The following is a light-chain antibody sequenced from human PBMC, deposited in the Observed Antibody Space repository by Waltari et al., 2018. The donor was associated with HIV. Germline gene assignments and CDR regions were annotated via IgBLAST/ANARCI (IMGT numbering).Light chain of an antibody. CDR1: SSNIGSNT. V-gene: IGLV1-44*01. CDR2: TNN. CDR3: ATWDDSLNVPWV. J-gene: IGLJ3*02. Sequence: QSVLPQPPSASGTPGQRVTISCSGSSSNIGSNTVNWYQQLPGAAPKLLIYTNNQRPSGVRDRFSGSKSGTAASLAISGLQSEEEAGYDCATWDDSLNVPWVFGGGTELTVL.